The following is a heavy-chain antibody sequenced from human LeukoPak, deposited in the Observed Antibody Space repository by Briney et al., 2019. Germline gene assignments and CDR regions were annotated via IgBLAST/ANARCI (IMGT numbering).Heavy chain of an antibody. D-gene: IGHD6-6*01. V-gene: IGHV1-69*02. Sequence: SVKVSCKASGGTFSSYTISWVRQAPGQGLEWMGRIIPILGIANYAQKFQGRVTITADKSTSTAYMELSSLRSEDTAVYYCARQSVRAIAIAARPGNYFDYWGQGTLVTVSS. CDR3: ARQSVRAIAIAARPGNYFDY. J-gene: IGHJ4*02. CDR1: GGTFSSYT. CDR2: IIPILGIA.